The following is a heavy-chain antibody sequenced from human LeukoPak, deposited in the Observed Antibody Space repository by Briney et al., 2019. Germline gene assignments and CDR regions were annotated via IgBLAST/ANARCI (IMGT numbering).Heavy chain of an antibody. CDR2: ISSDGSNA. CDR3: AKDLSGRKGPFDY. CDR1: GFTFSSYS. Sequence: GRSLRLSCAASGFTFSSYSMHWVRQAPGKGLEWVAVISSDGSNAYYADSVKGRFTMSRDNSKNTLFVQMNSLRAEDTAVYYCAKDLSGRKGPFDYWGQGTRVTVSS. V-gene: IGHV3-30*18. D-gene: IGHD3-10*01. J-gene: IGHJ4*02.